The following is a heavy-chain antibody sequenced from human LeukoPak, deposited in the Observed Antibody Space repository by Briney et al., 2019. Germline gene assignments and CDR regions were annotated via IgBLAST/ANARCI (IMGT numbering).Heavy chain of an antibody. Sequence: PGGSLRLSCAASGFTFSDYWMHWVRQAPGKGLVWVSHINADEDRAAYADSVKGRFTISRDNARNTLYLQMNSLRAEDTAVYYCARRMDGDYASDGAFDIWGQGTMVTVSS. V-gene: IGHV3-74*01. CDR1: GFTFSDYW. D-gene: IGHD4-17*01. J-gene: IGHJ3*02. CDR3: ARRMDGDYASDGAFDI. CDR2: INADEDRA.